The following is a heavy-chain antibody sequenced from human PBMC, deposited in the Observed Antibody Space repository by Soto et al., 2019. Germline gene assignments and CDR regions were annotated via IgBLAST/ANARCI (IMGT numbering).Heavy chain of an antibody. J-gene: IGHJ4*02. CDR3: ARDSARSGWPTLYFDY. V-gene: IGHV3-33*01. D-gene: IGHD6-19*01. Sequence: QVQLVESGGGVVQPGRSLRLSCAASGFTFSSYGMHWVRQAPGKGLEWVAVIWYDGSNKYYADSVKGRFTISRDNSKNTLYLQMNSLRAEDTAVYYCARDSARSGWPTLYFDYWGQGTLVTVSS. CDR1: GFTFSSYG. CDR2: IWYDGSNK.